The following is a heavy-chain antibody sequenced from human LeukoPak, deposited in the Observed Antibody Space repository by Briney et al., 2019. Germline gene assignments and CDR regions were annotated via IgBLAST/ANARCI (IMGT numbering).Heavy chain of an antibody. CDR2: ISGSGGST. D-gene: IGHD3-3*01. Sequence: GGSLRLSCAASGFIFSDYYMNWIRQAPGKGLEWVSAISGSGGSTYYADSVKGRFTISRDNSKNTLYLQMNSLRAEDTAVYYCAKGWEFRVVIPAAVSWGQGTLVTVSS. V-gene: IGHV3-23*01. J-gene: IGHJ5*02. CDR3: AKGWEFRVVIPAAVS. CDR1: GFIFSDYY.